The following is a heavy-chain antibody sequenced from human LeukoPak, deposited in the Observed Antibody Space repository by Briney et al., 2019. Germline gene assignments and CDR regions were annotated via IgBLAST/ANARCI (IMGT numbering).Heavy chain of an antibody. J-gene: IGHJ4*02. D-gene: IGHD6-19*01. CDR3: ARGSPKYSSGWVFDY. CDR1: GGSISSSSYY. Sequence: SETLSLTCTVSGGSISSSSYYWGWIRQPPGKGLEWIGSIYYSGSTYYNPSLKSRVTISVDTSKNQFSLKLSSVTAADTAVYYCARGSPKYSSGWVFDYWGQGTLVTASS. V-gene: IGHV4-39*07. CDR2: IYYSGST.